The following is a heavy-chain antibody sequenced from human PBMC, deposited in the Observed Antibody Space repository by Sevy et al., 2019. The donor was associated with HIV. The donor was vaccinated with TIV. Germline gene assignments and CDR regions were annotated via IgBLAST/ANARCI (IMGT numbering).Heavy chain of an antibody. Sequence: GGSLRLSCVGSGFTFRNFGVHWLRQAPGKGLEWLSVVSYDGSSKYYVDSVKGRFIVSRDNSKNTLYLHMNSLRTEDTAVDYCARGGSGDYYYYGVDVWGQGTTVTVSS. J-gene: IGHJ6*02. CDR1: GFTFRNFG. CDR3: ARGGSGDYYYYGVDV. CDR2: VSYDGSSK. V-gene: IGHV3-30*03. D-gene: IGHD3-10*01.